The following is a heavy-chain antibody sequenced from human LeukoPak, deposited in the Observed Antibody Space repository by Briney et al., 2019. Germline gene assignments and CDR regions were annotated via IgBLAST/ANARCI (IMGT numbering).Heavy chain of an antibody. Sequence: GGSLRLSCVASGFDFGNSAMHWVRQAPGKGLEFVSAITNNGERLYYANSVKGRFIISRDNSKNTLFLQMGSLRAGDTAVYYCARVGGSYYFDYWGQGTLVTVSS. D-gene: IGHD1-26*01. CDR2: ITNNGERL. J-gene: IGHJ4*02. CDR1: GFDFGNSA. V-gene: IGHV3-64*01. CDR3: ARVGGSYYFDY.